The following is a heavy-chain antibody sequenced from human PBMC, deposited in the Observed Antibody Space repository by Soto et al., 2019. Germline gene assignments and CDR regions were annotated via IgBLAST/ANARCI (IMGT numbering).Heavy chain of an antibody. CDR2: ITSTGSTR. J-gene: IGHJ4*02. CDR1: GFTFSSYE. D-gene: IGHD2-8*02. CDR3: ARGYCTSSACHWNFDY. Sequence: EVQLVESGRGLVQPGGSLRLSCAASGFTFSSYEMNWVRQAPGKGLEWVSDITSTGSTRYYADSVKGRFTISRDNAKNSLYLQMNSLRAEDTAVYYCARGYCTSSACHWNFDYWGQGTLVTVSS. V-gene: IGHV3-48*03.